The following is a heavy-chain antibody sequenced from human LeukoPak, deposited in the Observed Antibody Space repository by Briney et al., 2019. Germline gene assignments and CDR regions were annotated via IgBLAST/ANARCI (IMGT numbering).Heavy chain of an antibody. J-gene: IGHJ4*02. D-gene: IGHD1-26*01. V-gene: IGHV1-2*02. CDR2: INPNSGGT. CDR1: GYAFTDYY. Sequence: ASVKVSCKASGYAFTDYYIHWVRQAPGQGLEWMGWINPNSGGTNYAQKFQGGVTMTRDTSINTAYMELNTLRSDDTAVYYCAREGSTGRPGGCWGQGTLVTVSS. CDR3: AREGSTGRPGGC.